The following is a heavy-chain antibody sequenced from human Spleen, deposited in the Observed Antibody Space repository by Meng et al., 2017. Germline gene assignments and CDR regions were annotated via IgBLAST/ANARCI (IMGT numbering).Heavy chain of an antibody. V-gene: IGHV4-34*01. Sequence: GSLRLSCVVSGGSFSDYYWSWIRQPPGKGLEWIGEINHSGSTNYNPSLESRATISVDTSQNNLSLKLSSVTAADSAVYYCARGPTTMAHDFDYWGQGTLVTVTS. J-gene: IGHJ4*02. D-gene: IGHD4-11*01. CDR3: ARGPTTMAHDFDY. CDR1: GGSFSDYY. CDR2: INHSGST.